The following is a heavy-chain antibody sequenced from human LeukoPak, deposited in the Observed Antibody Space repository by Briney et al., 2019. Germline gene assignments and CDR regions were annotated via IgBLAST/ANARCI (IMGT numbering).Heavy chain of an antibody. D-gene: IGHD6-19*01. CDR3: ATAGLIAVANLPDWFDP. CDR2: IIPIFGTA. J-gene: IGHJ5*02. Sequence: SVKVSCKASGGTFSSYAISWVRQAPGQGLEWMGGIIPIFGTANYAQKFQGRVTITTDESTSTAYMELSSLRSEDTAVYYCATAGLIAVANLPDWFDPWGQGTLVTVSS. V-gene: IGHV1-69*05. CDR1: GGTFSSYA.